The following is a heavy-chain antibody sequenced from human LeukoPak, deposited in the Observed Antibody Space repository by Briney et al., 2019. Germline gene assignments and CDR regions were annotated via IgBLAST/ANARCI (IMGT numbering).Heavy chain of an antibody. V-gene: IGHV1-8*03. D-gene: IGHD6-25*01. CDR3: VRGAKCSGADCDSTKEYVYYFDY. CDR1: GYTFSNND. Sequence: ASVKVSCKASGYTFSNNDINWVRQATGQGLEWMGWMNPISGNTGFAQKFQGRVTITRITSISTAYMEMSSLRSDDTAVYYCVRGAKCSGADCDSTKEYVYYFDYWGQGTLVTVSS. CDR2: MNPISGNT. J-gene: IGHJ4*02.